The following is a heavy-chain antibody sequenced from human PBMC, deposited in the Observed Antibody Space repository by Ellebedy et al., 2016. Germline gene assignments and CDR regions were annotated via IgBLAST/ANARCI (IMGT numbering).Heavy chain of an antibody. V-gene: IGHV3-33*01. Sequence: GGSLSLSCAASGFTFRSYGMHWVRQAPGKGLEWVALIWSDGSNKYYADSVKGRFIVSRDNSKNTLYLQMNSLRAEDRAVYYCGTCVTAGFWSGIESWGQGTRVTVSS. CDR3: GTCVTAGFWSGIES. J-gene: IGHJ4*02. CDR1: GFTFRSYG. CDR2: IWSDGSNK. D-gene: IGHD3-3*01.